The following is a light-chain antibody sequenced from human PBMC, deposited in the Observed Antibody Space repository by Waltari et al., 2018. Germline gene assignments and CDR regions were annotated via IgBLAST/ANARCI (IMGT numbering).Light chain of an antibody. J-gene: IGLJ2*01. CDR1: NIGRRN. V-gene: IGLV3-9*01. Sequence: SYELTQALSVSVAQGQTATITCGGHNIGRRNVHRYQLQPGQAPVLVIYRDRNRPSGIPERFSGSNSLNTATLTISRAQVGDEGDYFCQVWDSTNVLFGGGTKLTVL. CDR2: RDR. CDR3: QVWDSTNVL.